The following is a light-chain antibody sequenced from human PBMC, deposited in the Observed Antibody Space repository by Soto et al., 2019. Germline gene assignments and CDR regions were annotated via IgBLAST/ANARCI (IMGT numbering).Light chain of an antibody. CDR3: HSSSRYWT. J-gene: IGKJ1*01. Sequence: LQMNLSLSSLSAHDRDRVTITCRASQGIRNALGWYQQKPGKAPKLLIYDASSLESGVPSRFSGSGSGTEFTLTICSLQPDDFATYYCHSSSRYWTFSQGTK. CDR2: DAS. V-gene: IGKV1-13*02. CDR1: QGIRNA.